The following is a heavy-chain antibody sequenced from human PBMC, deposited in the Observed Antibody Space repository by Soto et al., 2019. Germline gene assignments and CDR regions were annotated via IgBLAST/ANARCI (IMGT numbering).Heavy chain of an antibody. CDR2: IYYSGST. Sequence: QVQLQESGPGLVKPSQTLSLTCTVSGGSISSGGYYWSWIRQHPGKGLEWIGYIYYSGSTYYNPSLKSRVTISVDTSKNQCSLKLSSVTAADTAVYYGARDQGRVGYFDLWGRGTLVTVSS. J-gene: IGHJ2*01. V-gene: IGHV4-31*03. D-gene: IGHD2-21*01. CDR1: GGSISSGGYY. CDR3: ARDQGRVGYFDL.